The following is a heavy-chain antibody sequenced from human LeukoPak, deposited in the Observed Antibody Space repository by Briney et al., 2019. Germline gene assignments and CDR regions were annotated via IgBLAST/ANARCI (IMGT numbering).Heavy chain of an antibody. CDR2: ISYSGST. J-gene: IGHJ6*02. CDR1: GGSISSGGYY. V-gene: IGHV4-61*08. CDR3: ARDSGPGYSFGLYYYYGLDV. D-gene: IGHD5-18*01. Sequence: SETLSLTCTVSGGSISSGGYYWSWIRQPPGKGLEWIGYISYSGSTNYNPSLKSRVTISVDMSKNQFSLKLSSVTAADTAVYYCARDSGPGYSFGLYYYYGLDVWGQGTTVTVSS.